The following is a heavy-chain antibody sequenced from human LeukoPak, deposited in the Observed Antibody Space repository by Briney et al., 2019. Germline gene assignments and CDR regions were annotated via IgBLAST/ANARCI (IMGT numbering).Heavy chain of an antibody. V-gene: IGHV1-69*06. Sequence: ASVKVSCKASGGTFTHYVISWVRQAPGQGLEWMGGIAPISGTPMYAQRFQGRVSITADTSTDAAYMEMSSLTSEDTAVYYCAREGEYYSESGNLVDASDVWGQGTMVTVSS. J-gene: IGHJ3*01. CDR3: AREGEYYSESGNLVDASDV. CDR2: IAPISGTP. CDR1: GGTFTHYV. D-gene: IGHD3-10*01.